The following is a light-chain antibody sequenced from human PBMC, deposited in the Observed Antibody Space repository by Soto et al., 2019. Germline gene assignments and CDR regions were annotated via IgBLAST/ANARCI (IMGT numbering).Light chain of an antibody. V-gene: IGKV1-6*01. Sequence: AIQMTQSPSSLSASVGDRVTITCRASQGIRNDLGWYQQKPAKAPKLLIYAASSLQSGVPSSFSGSGSGTDFTVTISSLHSEDFATYYCLQAYSYPLTFGGGTKLDIK. J-gene: IGKJ4*01. CDR3: LQAYSYPLT. CDR1: QGIRND. CDR2: AAS.